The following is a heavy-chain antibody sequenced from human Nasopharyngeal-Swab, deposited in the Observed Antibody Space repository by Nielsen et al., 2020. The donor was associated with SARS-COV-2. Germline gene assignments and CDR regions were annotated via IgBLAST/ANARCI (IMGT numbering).Heavy chain of an antibody. Sequence: GGSLRLSCAASGFTFSSYSMNWVRQAPGKGLEWVSSISSSSSYIYYADSVKGRFTISRDNAKNSLYLQMNSLRAEDTAVYYCARDLSTTVTTRGVLDYWGQGTLVTVSS. V-gene: IGHV3-21*01. CDR1: GFTFSSYS. J-gene: IGHJ4*02. CDR2: ISSSSSYI. CDR3: ARDLSTTVTTRGVLDY. D-gene: IGHD4-17*01.